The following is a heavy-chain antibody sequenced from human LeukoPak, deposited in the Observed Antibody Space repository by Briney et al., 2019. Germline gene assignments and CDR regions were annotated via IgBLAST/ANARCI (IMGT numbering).Heavy chain of an antibody. D-gene: IGHD5-18*01. CDR1: GFTFSSYA. Sequence: GGSLRLSCAASGFTFSSYAMHWVRQALGKGLEWVAVISYDGSNKYYADSVKGRFTISRDNSKNTLYLQMNSLRAEDTAVYYCASQAPGYSYGLDYWGQGTLVTVSS. V-gene: IGHV3-30-3*01. J-gene: IGHJ4*02. CDR2: ISYDGSNK. CDR3: ASQAPGYSYGLDY.